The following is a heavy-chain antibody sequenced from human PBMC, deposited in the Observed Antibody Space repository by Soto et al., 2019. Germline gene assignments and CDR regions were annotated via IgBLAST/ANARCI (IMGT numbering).Heavy chain of an antibody. J-gene: IGHJ5*02. CDR3: ARLGGYYQALDT. D-gene: IGHD3-22*01. CDR2: IYYSGNT. Sequence: ASETLSLTCAVSGGSISSSNWWSWVRQPPGKGLEWIGDIYYSGNTNYNPSLKSRFSILVDTSKNQFSLKLSSVTAADTAVYYCARLGGYYQALDTWGQGALVTVSS. CDR1: GGSISSSNW. V-gene: IGHV4-4*02.